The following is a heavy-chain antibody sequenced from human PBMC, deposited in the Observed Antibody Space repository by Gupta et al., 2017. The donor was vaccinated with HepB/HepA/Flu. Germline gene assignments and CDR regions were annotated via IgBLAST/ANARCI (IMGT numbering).Heavy chain of an antibody. CDR2: IFNSGST. V-gene: IGHV4-39*01. CDR1: GGSISGSDYY. D-gene: IGHD4-17*01. Sequence: QLRLQESGPGLVKPSETLSLTCTVSGGSISGSDYYWGWIRQTPGKGLEGIGGIFNSGSTYYSPSLRSGVTISVDTSKSEFSLELTSVTAADTAVYYCATLPLTTVTKLFWGQGTLVAVSS. CDR3: ATLPLTTVTKLF. J-gene: IGHJ4*02.